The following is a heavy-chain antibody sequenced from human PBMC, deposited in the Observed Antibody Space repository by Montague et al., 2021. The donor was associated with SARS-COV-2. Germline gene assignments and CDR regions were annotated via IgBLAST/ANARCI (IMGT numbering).Heavy chain of an antibody. V-gene: IGHV4-4*02. CDR1: GGSISSSNW. J-gene: IGHJ5*02. D-gene: IGHD2-2*01. CDR2: IYHSGSN. CDR3: ALPTAAARVDP. Sequence: SETLSLTCAVSGGSISSSNWWSWVRQPPGKGLEWIGDIYHSGSNNYNSSRKSRVTILLDTYKNHFSLKLSSVTAADTGVYYCALPTAAARVDPWGQGTLVTVSS.